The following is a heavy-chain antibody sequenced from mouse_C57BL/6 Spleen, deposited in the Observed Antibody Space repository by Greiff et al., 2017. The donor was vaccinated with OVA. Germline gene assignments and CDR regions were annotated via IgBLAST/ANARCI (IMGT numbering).Heavy chain of an antibody. CDR2: ISYDGSN. Sequence: EVKLLESGPGLVKPSQSLSLTCSVTGYSITSGYYWNWIRQFPGNKLEWMGYISYDGSNNYNPSLKNRISITRDTSKNQFFLKLNSVTTEDTATYYCARAGYHWYFDVWGTGTTVTVSS. J-gene: IGHJ1*03. V-gene: IGHV3-6*01. CDR3: ARAGYHWYFDV. D-gene: IGHD2-14*01. CDR1: GYSITSGYY.